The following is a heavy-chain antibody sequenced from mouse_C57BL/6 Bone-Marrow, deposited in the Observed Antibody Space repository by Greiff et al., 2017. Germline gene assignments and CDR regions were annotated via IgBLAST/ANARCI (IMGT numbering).Heavy chain of an antibody. J-gene: IGHJ2*01. CDR2: IDPSDSYT. CDR1: GYTFTSYW. CDR3: ANHYYYGSSYGY. Sequence: VQLQQPGAELVKPGASVKLSCKASGYTFTSYWMQWVKQRPGQGLEWIGEIDPSDSYTNYNQKFKGKATLTVDTSSSTAYMQLSSLTSEDSAVYYCANHYYYGSSYGYWGQGTTLTVSS. V-gene: IGHV1-50*01. D-gene: IGHD1-1*01.